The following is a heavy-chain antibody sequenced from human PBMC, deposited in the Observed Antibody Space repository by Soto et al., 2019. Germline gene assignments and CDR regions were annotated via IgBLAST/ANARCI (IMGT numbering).Heavy chain of an antibody. CDR3: AKRFGDYVGWFDP. Sequence: QVQLQESGPGLVKPSETLSLTCTVSGVSITDYHWSWIRQSPGRGLEWIGYIFSRGTPNYNPSLKSRVTISVDTSRNQFSLKLNSLTAVDTAMYFCAKRFGDYVGWFDPWGQGALVIVSS. CDR1: GVSITDYH. D-gene: IGHD4-17*01. V-gene: IGHV4-59*01. CDR2: IFSRGTP. J-gene: IGHJ5*02.